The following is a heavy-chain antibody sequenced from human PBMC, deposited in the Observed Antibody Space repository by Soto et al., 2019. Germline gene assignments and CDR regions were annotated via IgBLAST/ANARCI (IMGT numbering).Heavy chain of an antibody. Sequence: EVHLLESGGDLVQPGGSLRLSCAGTGFTFSTSAMTWVRQAPGRGLEWVSHISLDYSTYYADFVKGRFTFSRDNSKTTLHLQMSSLRAEDTAVYYCAKHKGSRYAIDFWGQGPLVTVSP. CDR1: GFTFSTSA. D-gene: IGHD3-16*01. J-gene: IGHJ4*02. V-gene: IGHV3-23*01. CDR3: AKHKGSRYAIDF. CDR2: ISLDYST.